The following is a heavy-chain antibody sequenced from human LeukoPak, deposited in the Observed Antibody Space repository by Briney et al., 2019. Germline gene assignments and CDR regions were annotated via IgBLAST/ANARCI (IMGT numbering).Heavy chain of an antibody. V-gene: IGHV4-4*07. J-gene: IGHJ4*02. CDR3: ARVRQPGIAAAGIFDY. CDR2: IYTSGST. CDR1: GGSISSYY. Sequence: SETLSLTCTVSGGSISSYYWSWIRQPAGKGLEWIGCIYTSGSTNYNPSLKSRVTMSVDTSKNQFSLKLSSVTAADTAVYYCARVRQPGIAAAGIFDYWGQGTLVTVSS. D-gene: IGHD6-13*01.